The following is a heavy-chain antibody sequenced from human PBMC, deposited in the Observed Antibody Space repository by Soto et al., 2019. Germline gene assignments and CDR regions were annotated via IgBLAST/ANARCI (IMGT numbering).Heavy chain of an antibody. CDR3: ARVTYDSFTAYSYYFDD. J-gene: IGHJ4*02. Sequence: SETLSLTCTVSGDSIRPYYWTWIRQPPGKGLEWIGYVYYSGSVDYKSSLKSRVTMSVDTSKNQFSLRLNSVTAADTAVYYCARVTYDSFTAYSYYFDDWGQGTLVTVSS. CDR1: GDSIRPYY. D-gene: IGHD3-9*01. CDR2: VYYSGSV. V-gene: IGHV4-59*01.